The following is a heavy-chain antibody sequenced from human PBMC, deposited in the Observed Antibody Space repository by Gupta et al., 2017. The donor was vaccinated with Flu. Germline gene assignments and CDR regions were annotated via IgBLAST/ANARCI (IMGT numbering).Heavy chain of an antibody. J-gene: IGHJ4*02. CDR1: GYIFTNSE. CDR2: INPSGGST. D-gene: IGHD2-21*01. CDR3: ARLRSCGGDCYYFDF. Sequence: QVQLVQSGAEVKKTGASVTVSCKASGYIFTNSEMHWVRQAPGQGLEWMGLINPSGGSTSTAQKFQGRVTMTRDTSTSTVDMDLSSLRSEDTAVYYCARLRSCGGDCYYFDFWGQGTLVTVSS. V-gene: IGHV1-46*01.